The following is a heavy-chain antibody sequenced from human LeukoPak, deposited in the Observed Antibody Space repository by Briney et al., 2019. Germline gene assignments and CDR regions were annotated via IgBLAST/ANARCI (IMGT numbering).Heavy chain of an antibody. V-gene: IGHV3-74*01. J-gene: IGHJ4*02. CDR1: GFTFNNYW. CDR3: ARDEAVGAPFDY. Sequence: GGSLRLSCAASGFTFNNYWMHWVRHAPGTGLVWVSRITSDGSSTSYADSVKGRFTISRDNAKNTLYLQMNSLRAEDTAVYYCARDEAVGAPFDYWGQGTLVTVSS. CDR2: ITSDGSST. D-gene: IGHD1-26*01.